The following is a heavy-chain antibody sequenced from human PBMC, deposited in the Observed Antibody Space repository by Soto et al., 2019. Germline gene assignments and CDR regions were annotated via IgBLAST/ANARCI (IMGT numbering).Heavy chain of an antibody. CDR3: AKVSSAWYAGFFDL. D-gene: IGHD2-8*01. J-gene: IGHJ4*02. V-gene: IGHV3-23*01. CDR1: GFTFSSYA. Sequence: GGSLRLSCAASGFTFSSYAMTWVRQAPGKGLEWVSGLSDSGGSIYYADSVKGRFTISRDNSMNTLYLQMNTLRAEDTAAYYCAKVSSAWYAGFFDLWGQGTLVTVSS. CDR2: LSDSGGSI.